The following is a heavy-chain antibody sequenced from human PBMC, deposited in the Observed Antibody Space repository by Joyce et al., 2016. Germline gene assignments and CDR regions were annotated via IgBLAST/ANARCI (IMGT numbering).Heavy chain of an antibody. V-gene: IGHV1-3*01. CDR3: ARNRITMGHGDMWEAFDI. Sequence: QVQLVQSGAAVREPGASLKVSCKASGYGFSSYAVQWVRQAPGQGLEWIEWINPENGGTGFAQNFLGRVIFTRDTSANTAYMEVISLRSEDTAVYFCARNRITMGHGDMWEAFDIWGQGTMVTVSS. CDR1: GYGFSSYA. D-gene: IGHD3-10*01. J-gene: IGHJ3*02. CDR2: INPENGGT.